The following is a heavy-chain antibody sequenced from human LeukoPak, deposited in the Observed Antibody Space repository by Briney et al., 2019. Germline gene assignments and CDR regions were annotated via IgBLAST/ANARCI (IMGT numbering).Heavy chain of an antibody. CDR3: AKDIHPGLDSGASCCFDY. J-gene: IGHJ4*02. CDR2: VSGYNGNT. CDR1: GYTFSRHG. Sequence: ASVTVSCTTSGYTFSRHGITWVRQAPGQGLEWMGWVSGYNGNTNYAQNVQGRVTMTTDTSTNTAYMELRSLRSDDTAVYYCAKDIHPGLDSGASCCFDYWGQGTPVTVSS. V-gene: IGHV1-18*01. D-gene: IGHD3-22*01.